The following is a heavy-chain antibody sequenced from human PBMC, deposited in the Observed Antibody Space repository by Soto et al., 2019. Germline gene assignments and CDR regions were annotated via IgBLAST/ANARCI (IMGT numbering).Heavy chain of an antibody. CDR2: INAGNGNT. CDR3: ARLRSNSDAFDI. CDR1: GYTFTSYA. D-gene: IGHD4-17*01. V-gene: IGHV1-3*01. Sequence: ASVKVSCKASGYTFTSYAMHWVRQAPGQRLEWMGWINAGNGNTKYSQKFQGRVTITRDTSASTAYMELSSLRSEDTAVYYCARLRSNSDAFDIWGQGTMVTVSS. J-gene: IGHJ3*02.